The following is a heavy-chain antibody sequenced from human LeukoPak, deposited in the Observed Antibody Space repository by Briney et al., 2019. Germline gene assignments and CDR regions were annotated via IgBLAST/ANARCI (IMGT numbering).Heavy chain of an antibody. Sequence: GGALRLSCAASGFTFSDHHMDWVRPAPGKGREWIGRSKNKDYAYSTVYAASVKDRFTFSRDDPKSSLYLQMNSLTTEDTAVYYCARVVGSGYYRYFDYWGQGTLVTVSS. CDR1: GFTFSDHH. CDR2: SKNKDYAYST. D-gene: IGHD3-22*01. CDR3: ARVVGSGYYRYFDY. V-gene: IGHV3-72*01. J-gene: IGHJ4*02.